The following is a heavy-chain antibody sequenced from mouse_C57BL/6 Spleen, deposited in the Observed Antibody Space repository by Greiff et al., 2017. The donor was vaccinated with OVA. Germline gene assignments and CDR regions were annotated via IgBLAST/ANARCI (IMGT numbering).Heavy chain of an antibody. D-gene: IGHD1-1*01. CDR1: GYTFTDYN. Sequence: VQLQQSGPELVKPGASVKMSCKASGYTFTDYNMHWVKQSHGKSLEWIGYINPNNGGTSYNQKFKGKATLTVNKSSSTAYMELRSLTSEDSAVYYCARWGYYGSSYHFDYWGQGTTLTVSS. V-gene: IGHV1-22*01. J-gene: IGHJ2*01. CDR2: INPNNGGT. CDR3: ARWGYYGSSYHFDY.